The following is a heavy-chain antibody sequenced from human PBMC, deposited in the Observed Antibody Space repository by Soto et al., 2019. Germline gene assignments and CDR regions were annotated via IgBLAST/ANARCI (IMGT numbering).Heavy chain of an antibody. D-gene: IGHD3-22*01. J-gene: IGHJ4*01. CDR1: GFTFTNAW. Sequence: GSLRLSCAASGFTFTNAWINCVRQAPGKGLEWVGRIKSKTDGGTTDYAEPVKGRFAISRDDSNNMVYLQMNSLKIEDTAVYYCTTDSYSTIIIVRFDYWGHGTLVTVS. CDR3: TTDSYSTIIIVRFDY. CDR2: IKSKTDGGTT. V-gene: IGHV3-15*07.